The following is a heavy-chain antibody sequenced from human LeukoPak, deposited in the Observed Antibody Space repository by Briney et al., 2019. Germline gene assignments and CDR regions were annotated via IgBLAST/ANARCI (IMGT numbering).Heavy chain of an antibody. V-gene: IGHV1-2*02. CDR2: INPDSGGT. CDR1: GYRFTGYY. D-gene: IGHD3-10*01. Sequence: GASVKVSCKASGYRFTGYYVHWVRQAPGQGREWMGWINPDSGGTNFAQRFQGRATLTRDTSISTAYMELSRQTSDDTAVYYCARDAISRGIIDYWGQGTLVTVSS. J-gene: IGHJ4*02. CDR3: ARDAISRGIIDY.